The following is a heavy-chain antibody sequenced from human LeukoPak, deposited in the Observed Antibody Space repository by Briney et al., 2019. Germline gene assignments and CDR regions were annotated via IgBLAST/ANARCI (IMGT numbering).Heavy chain of an antibody. CDR3: ARDWYSSSWHKGEGAFDI. CDR1: GYTLTELS. Sequence: AASVTVSCKVSGYTLTELSMHWVRQAPGKGLEWMGGFDPEDGETIYAQKFQGRVTMTEDTSTDTAYMELSSLRSDDTAVYYCARDWYSSSWHKGEGAFDIWGQGTMVTVSS. J-gene: IGHJ3*02. CDR2: FDPEDGET. V-gene: IGHV1-24*01. D-gene: IGHD6-13*01.